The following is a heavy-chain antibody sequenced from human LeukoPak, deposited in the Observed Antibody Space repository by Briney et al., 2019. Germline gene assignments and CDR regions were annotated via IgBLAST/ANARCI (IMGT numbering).Heavy chain of an antibody. CDR2: INPNSGGT. CDR1: GYTFTSYY. D-gene: IGHD6-19*01. V-gene: IGHV1-2*04. J-gene: IGHJ6*02. CDR3: ARGGSSGFPVYYYGMDV. Sequence: ASVKVSCKASGYTFTSYYMHWVRQAPGQGLEWMGWINPNSGGTNYAQKFQGWVTMTRDTSISTAYMELSRLRSDDTAVYYCARGGSSGFPVYYYGMDVWGQGTTVTVSS.